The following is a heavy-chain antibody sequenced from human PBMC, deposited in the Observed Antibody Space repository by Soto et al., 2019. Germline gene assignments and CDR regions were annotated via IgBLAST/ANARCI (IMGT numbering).Heavy chain of an antibody. Sequence: QLQLQESGPGLVKPSETLSLTCTVSGGSISSSSYYWGWIRQPPGKGLEWIGSIYYSGSTYYNPSLKSRVTISVDTSKNQFSLKLSSVTAADTAVYYCARSHYDFWSGKGRLDYWGQGTLVTVSS. CDR3: ARSHYDFWSGKGRLDY. CDR1: GGSISSSSYY. V-gene: IGHV4-39*01. J-gene: IGHJ4*02. CDR2: IYYSGST. D-gene: IGHD3-3*01.